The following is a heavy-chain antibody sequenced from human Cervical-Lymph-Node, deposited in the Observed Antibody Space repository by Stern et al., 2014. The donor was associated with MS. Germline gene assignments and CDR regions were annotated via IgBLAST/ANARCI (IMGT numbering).Heavy chain of an antibody. D-gene: IGHD3-16*02. V-gene: IGHV3-9*01. Sequence: QLVESGAGLVQPGRSLRLSCVASGFTFDDYAIHWVRQAPGQGLEWVSGISWDCGSRNSAHSVQGRVTISRDNAKNSLYLQMSSLRPEDTAFYYCAKTLGRSYHDPFDMWGQGTMVIVSS. CDR3: AKTLGRSYHDPFDM. J-gene: IGHJ3*02. CDR2: ISWDCGSR. CDR1: GFTFDDYA.